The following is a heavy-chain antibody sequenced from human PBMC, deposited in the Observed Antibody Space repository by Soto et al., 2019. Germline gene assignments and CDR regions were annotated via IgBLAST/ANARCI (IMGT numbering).Heavy chain of an antibody. CDR2: INPSGGST. D-gene: IGHD3-10*01. Sequence: ASVKVSCKASGYIFINYYMHWVRQAPGQGLEWMAKINPSGGSTNYAQKFQGRITITRGRSTSTVFMDLSGLRSQDTAVYFCARGNNYFSGTYAKIDYWGQGTLVTVS. CDR1: GYIFINYY. V-gene: IGHV1-46*01. CDR3: ARGNNYFSGTYAKIDY. J-gene: IGHJ4*02.